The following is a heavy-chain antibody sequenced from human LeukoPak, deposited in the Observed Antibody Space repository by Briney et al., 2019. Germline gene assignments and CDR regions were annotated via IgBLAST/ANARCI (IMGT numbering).Heavy chain of an antibody. CDR2: IIPILGIA. CDR3: ASEGGSYKDYFDY. D-gene: IGHD1-26*01. CDR1: GGTFSSYA. Sequence: ASVKVSCKASGGTFSSYAISWVRQAPGQGLEWMGRIIPILGIANYAQKFQGRVAITADKSTSTAYMELSSLRSEDTAVYYCASEGGSYKDYFDYWGQGTLVTVSS. J-gene: IGHJ4*02. V-gene: IGHV1-69*04.